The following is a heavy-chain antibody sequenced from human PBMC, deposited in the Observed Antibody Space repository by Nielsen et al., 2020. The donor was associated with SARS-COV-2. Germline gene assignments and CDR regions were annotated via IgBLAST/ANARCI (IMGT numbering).Heavy chain of an antibody. CDR3: AKGGEQWLVLGSYFDC. Sequence: GESLKISCAASGFTFSDYYMSWIRQAPGKGLEWVSYISSSSSYTNYADSVKGRFTISRDNSKNTLYLQMNSLRAEDTAVYYCAKGGEQWLVLGSYFDCWGQGTLVTVSS. CDR2: ISSSSSYT. D-gene: IGHD6-19*01. J-gene: IGHJ4*02. CDR1: GFTFSDYY. V-gene: IGHV3-11*05.